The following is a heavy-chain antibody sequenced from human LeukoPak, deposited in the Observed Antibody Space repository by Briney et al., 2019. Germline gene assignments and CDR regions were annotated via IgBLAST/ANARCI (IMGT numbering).Heavy chain of an antibody. D-gene: IGHD3-10*01. CDR1: GGSFSGYY. V-gene: IGHV4-34*01. CDR2: INHSGST. Sequence: PSETLSLTCAVYGGSFSGYYWSWIRQPPGKGLEWIGEINHSGSTNYNPSLKSRVTISVDTSKNQFSLKLSSVTAADTAVYYCARQRYYGSGSYGKGYYYMDVWGKGTTVTISS. CDR3: ARQRYYGSGSYGKGYYYMDV. J-gene: IGHJ6*03.